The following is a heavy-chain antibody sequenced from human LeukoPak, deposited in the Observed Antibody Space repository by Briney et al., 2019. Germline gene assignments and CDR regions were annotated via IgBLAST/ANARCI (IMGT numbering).Heavy chain of an antibody. D-gene: IGHD3-22*01. Sequence: SETLSLTCTVSGGSISSYYWSWIRQPPGKGLEWIAYISYSGSTNYNPSLKSRVTISVDTSKSQFSLKLTSVTAADTAVYYCARRRYTSGYLDYWGQGTLVTVSS. V-gene: IGHV4-59*08. CDR3: ARRRYTSGYLDY. J-gene: IGHJ4*02. CDR2: ISYSGST. CDR1: GGSISSYY.